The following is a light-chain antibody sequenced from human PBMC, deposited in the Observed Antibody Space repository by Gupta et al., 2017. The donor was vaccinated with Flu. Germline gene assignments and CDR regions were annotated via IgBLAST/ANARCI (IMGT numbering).Light chain of an antibody. V-gene: IGLV3-1*01. CDR1: ALDNKF. CDR3: QAGDGTTGV. J-gene: IGLJ1*01. Sequence: SPGKTTTIACSGGALDNKFGSWKHQRPDQHRLMVIYKDNGRTAGTPGRFSGSNSEATATLTIPGTQIWDEDDYYCQAGDGTTGVFGPGTKVTVL. CDR2: KDN.